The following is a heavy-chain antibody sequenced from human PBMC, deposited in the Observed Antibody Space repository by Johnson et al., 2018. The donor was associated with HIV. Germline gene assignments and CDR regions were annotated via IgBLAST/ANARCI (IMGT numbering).Heavy chain of an antibody. CDR2: ISGSGGST. CDR3: AKDTGGIGYAFDS. CDR1: GFTFSSYA. Sequence: VQLVESGGGLVQPGGSLRLSCAASGFTFSSYAMSWVRQAPGKGLEWVSAISGSGGSTYYADSVKGRFTISRDNSKNTRYLQMSSLRAEDTAVYYCAKDTGGIGYAFDSWGQGTMVTVSS. V-gene: IGHV3-23*04. J-gene: IGHJ3*02. D-gene: IGHD3-22*01.